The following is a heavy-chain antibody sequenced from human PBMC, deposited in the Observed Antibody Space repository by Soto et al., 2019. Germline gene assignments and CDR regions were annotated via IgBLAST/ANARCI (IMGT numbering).Heavy chain of an antibody. J-gene: IGHJ4*02. V-gene: IGHV3-23*01. D-gene: IGHD6-13*01. CDR3: AKRAVGIYFVY. CDR1: GFTFSSYA. Sequence: QAGGSLRLSCAVSGFTFSSYAMNWVRQAPGKGLEWVSVISGSGGSTYYADSVKGRFTISRDNSKNTLYLQMNSLRAVDTAVYYCAKRAVGIYFVYWGQGTLVTVSS. CDR2: ISGSGGST.